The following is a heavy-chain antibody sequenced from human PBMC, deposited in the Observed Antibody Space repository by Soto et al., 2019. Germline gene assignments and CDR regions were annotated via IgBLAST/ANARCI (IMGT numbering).Heavy chain of an antibody. CDR1: GGSISSGDYY. Sequence: QVQLQESGPGLVKPSQTLSLTCTVSGGSISSGDYYWSWIRQPPGKGLEWIGYILYSGTTNYNPSLESRLTISVDTSTHQFSLTLTSVTAADTAVNYCARNGALDYWGRGTLVTVSS. D-gene: IGHD2-8*01. J-gene: IGHJ4*02. CDR3: ARNGALDY. CDR2: ILYSGTT. V-gene: IGHV4-30-4*01.